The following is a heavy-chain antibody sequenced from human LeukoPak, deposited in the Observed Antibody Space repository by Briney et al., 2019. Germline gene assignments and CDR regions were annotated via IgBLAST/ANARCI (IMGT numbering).Heavy chain of an antibody. D-gene: IGHD3-10*01. CDR2: IYYSGST. CDR1: GGSISSSSYY. CDR3: ARVVPSAAEDY. V-gene: IGHV4-39*07. Sequence: SETLSLTCTVSGGSISSSSYYWGWIRQPPGKGLGWIGSIYYSGSTYYNPSLRSRVTISVYTSKNQFSLKLSSVTAADTAVYYCARVVPSAAEDYWGQGTLVTVSS. J-gene: IGHJ4*02.